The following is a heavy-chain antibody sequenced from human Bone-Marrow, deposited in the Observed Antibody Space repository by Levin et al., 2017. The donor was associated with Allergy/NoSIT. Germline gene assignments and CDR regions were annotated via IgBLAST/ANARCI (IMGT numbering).Heavy chain of an antibody. J-gene: IGHJ4*01. Sequence: GESLKISCVGSRFTFENHGIHWVRQAPGKGLEWVSVLSYDGTTEYYADSVKGRLTMSRDNSKNTVYLQIESLRLDDTAVYYCARTDGNQHHDFDSWGQGTLVTVSS. V-gene: IGHV3-30*03. CDR2: LSYDGTTE. CDR3: ARTDGNQHHDFDS. D-gene: IGHD1-1*01. CDR1: RFTFENHG.